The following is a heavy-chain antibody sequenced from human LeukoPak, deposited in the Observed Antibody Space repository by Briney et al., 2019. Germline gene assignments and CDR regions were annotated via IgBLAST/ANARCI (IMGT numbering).Heavy chain of an antibody. CDR3: ARAAGTLGWFDP. CDR2: IYSGGST. D-gene: IGHD6-13*01. CDR1: GLTVSSNY. J-gene: IGHJ5*02. Sequence: HAGGSLRLSCAASGLTVSSNYMSWVRQAPGKGLEWVSVIYSGGSTYYADSAKGRFSISRDNSKNTLYLQMNSLRAEDTAVYYCARAAGTLGWFDPWGQGTLVTVSS. V-gene: IGHV3-53*01.